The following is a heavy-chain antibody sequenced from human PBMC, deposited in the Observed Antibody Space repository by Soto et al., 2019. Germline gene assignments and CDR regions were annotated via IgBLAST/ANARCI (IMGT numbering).Heavy chain of an antibody. J-gene: IGHJ3*02. D-gene: IGHD3-16*01. CDR2: ISYDGSNK. Sequence: QVQLVESVGGVVQPGRSLRLSCAASGFTFSSYAMHWVRQAPGKGLEWVAVISYDGSNKYYADSVKGRFTISRDNSKNTLYLQMNSLRAEDTAVYYCARDGGDDAFDIWGQGTMVTVSS. CDR1: GFTFSSYA. CDR3: ARDGGDDAFDI. V-gene: IGHV3-30-3*01.